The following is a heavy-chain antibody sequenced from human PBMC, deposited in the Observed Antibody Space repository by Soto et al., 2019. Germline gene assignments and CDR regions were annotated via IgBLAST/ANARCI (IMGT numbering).Heavy chain of an antibody. CDR2: IDNDGSST. D-gene: IGHD3-10*01. V-gene: IGHV3-74*03. CDR1: GFTFSGYW. Sequence: PGGSLRLSCAASGFTFSGYWIHWVRQGPGKGLVWVSRIDNDGSSTTHADSVKGRFTISRDNAKNTLYLQMNSLTAEDTAVYYCAREGSGPLDLDCWGQGTLVTVSS. CDR3: AREGSGPLDLDC. J-gene: IGHJ4*02.